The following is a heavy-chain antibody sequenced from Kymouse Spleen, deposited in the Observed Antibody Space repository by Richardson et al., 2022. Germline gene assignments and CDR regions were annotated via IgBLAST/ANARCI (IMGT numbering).Heavy chain of an antibody. J-gene: IGHJ4*02. CDR1: GFTFSGSA. CDR3: TRPYSSSFDY. V-gene: IGHV3-73*02. D-gene: IGHD6-6*01. Sequence: EVQLVESGGGLVQPGGSLKLSCAASGFTFSGSAMHWVRQASGKGLEWVGRIRSKANSYATAYAASVKGRFTISRDDSKNTAYLQMNSLKTEDTAVYYCTRPYSSSFDYWGQGTLVTVSS. CDR2: IRSKANSYAT.